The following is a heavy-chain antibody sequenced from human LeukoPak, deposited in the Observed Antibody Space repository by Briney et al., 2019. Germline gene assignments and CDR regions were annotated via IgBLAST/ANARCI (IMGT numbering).Heavy chain of an antibody. J-gene: IGHJ4*02. V-gene: IGHV4-59*01. CDR1: GGSISRYF. CDR3: ARAWATDYFDY. CDR2: MYYSGAI. Sequence: KPSETLSLTCTVSGGSISRYFWSWLRQPPGEGLEWIGYMYYSGAINYNPSLESRVTISVDTSKNQFSLKLSSVTAADTAMYNCARAWATDYFDYWGQGTLVTVSS.